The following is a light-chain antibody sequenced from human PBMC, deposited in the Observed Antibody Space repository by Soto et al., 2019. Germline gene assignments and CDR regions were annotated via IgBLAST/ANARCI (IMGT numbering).Light chain of an antibody. CDR1: QGISSY. Sequence: IQLTQSPSSLTASVGDRVTITCRASQGISSYLAWYQQKPGKAPKLLIYAASTLQSGVPSRFSGSGSGTDFTLTISSLQPEDFATYHCQQLNSYPRSTFGQGTRLEIK. CDR3: QQLNSYPRST. J-gene: IGKJ5*01. V-gene: IGKV1-9*01. CDR2: AAS.